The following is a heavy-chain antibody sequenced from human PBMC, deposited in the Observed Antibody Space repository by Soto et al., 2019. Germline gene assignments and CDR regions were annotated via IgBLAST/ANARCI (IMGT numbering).Heavy chain of an antibody. J-gene: IGHJ5*02. Sequence: QLQLQESGPGLVKPSETLSLTCTVSGGSISSSSYYWGWIRQPPGKGLEWIGSIYYSGSTYYNPSLKRRVTLSVDTSKYQFSLKLSSVTAADTAVYSCASPLAVHPGANNWFDPWGQGTLVTVSS. CDR2: IYYSGST. V-gene: IGHV4-39*01. D-gene: IGHD2-15*01. CDR1: GGSISSSSYY. CDR3: ASPLAVHPGANNWFDP.